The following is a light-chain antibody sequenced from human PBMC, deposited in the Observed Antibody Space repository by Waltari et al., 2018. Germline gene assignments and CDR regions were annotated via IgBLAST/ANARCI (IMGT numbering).Light chain of an antibody. CDR1: QSLVHSDGNIH. CDR3: MQATHFPRT. CDR2: KIF. V-gene: IGKV2-24*01. Sequence: IVLTQTPLPSPVSLGQPASIPCRTSQSLVHSDGNIHLNWLHQRPGQPPRLLIYKIFNRFSGVSDRFSGSGAGTDFTLKISRVEADDVGVYYCMQATHFPRTFGQGTRVEIK. J-gene: IGKJ1*01.